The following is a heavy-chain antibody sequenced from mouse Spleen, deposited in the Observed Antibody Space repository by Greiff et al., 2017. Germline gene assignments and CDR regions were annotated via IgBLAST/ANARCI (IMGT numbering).Heavy chain of an antibody. J-gene: IGHJ4*01. CDR1: GYTFKSYG. D-gene: IGHD2-10*02. Sequence: QVQLQQSGAELARPGASVKLSCKASGYTFKSYGISWVKQRTGQGLEWIGEIYPRSGNTYYNEKFKGKATLTADKSSSTAYMELRSLTSEDSAVYFCARMYGNYGDYAMDYWGQGTSVTVSS. CDR2: IYPRSGNT. V-gene: IGHV1-81*01. CDR3: ARMYGNYGDYAMDY.